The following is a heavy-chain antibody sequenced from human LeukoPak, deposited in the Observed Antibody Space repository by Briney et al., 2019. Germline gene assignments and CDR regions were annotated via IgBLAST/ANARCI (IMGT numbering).Heavy chain of an antibody. CDR1: GGSISYYY. D-gene: IGHD5-24*01. J-gene: IGHJ4*02. V-gene: IGHV4-59*01. CDR2: IYYSGNT. CDR3: ARAGPRRDGYNVDY. Sequence: SETLYLTCTVSGGSISYYYWGWIRQPPGKGLEWIGYIYYSGNTDYNPSLKSRVTMSVDTSRNQFSLRLTSVTAADTAVYYCARAGPRRDGYNVDYWGQGTLVTVSS.